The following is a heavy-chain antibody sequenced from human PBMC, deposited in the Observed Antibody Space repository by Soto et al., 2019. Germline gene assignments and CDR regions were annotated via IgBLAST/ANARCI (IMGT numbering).Heavy chain of an antibody. D-gene: IGHD1-7*01. Sequence: ASVKVSCKVSGYTLTELSMHWVRQAPGKGLEWMGGFDPEDGETIYAQKFQGRVTMTEDTSTDTAYMELSSLRSDDSAVYYCATDRPGTTRFDYWGQGTLVTVSS. CDR3: ATDRPGTTRFDY. J-gene: IGHJ4*02. V-gene: IGHV1-24*01. CDR2: FDPEDGET. CDR1: GYTLTELS.